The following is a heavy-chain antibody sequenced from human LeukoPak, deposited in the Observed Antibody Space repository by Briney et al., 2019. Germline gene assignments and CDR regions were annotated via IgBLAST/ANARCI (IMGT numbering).Heavy chain of an antibody. Sequence: ASVKVSCKTSDFRDYYMNWVRQAPGQGLEWLGWINPKSGDTDYAQKFQGRVTMTRDTSTSTAYMELSGLKPDDTAIYFCASGYSGYDLNYWGRGTQVTVSS. CDR3: ASGYSGYDLNY. CDR1: DFRDYY. J-gene: IGHJ4*02. V-gene: IGHV1-2*02. CDR2: INPKSGDT. D-gene: IGHD5-12*01.